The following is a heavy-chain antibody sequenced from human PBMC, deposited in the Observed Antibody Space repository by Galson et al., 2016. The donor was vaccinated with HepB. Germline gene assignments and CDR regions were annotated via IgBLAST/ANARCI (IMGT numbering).Heavy chain of an antibody. J-gene: IGHJ4*02. CDR1: GFTFSSYP. V-gene: IGHV3-23*01. Sequence: SLRLSCAASGFTFSSYPMSWVRQAPGKGLEWVSRISGSGDTTTYADSVRGRFTISRKNSKSTLFMQLSSLRAGDTAVYYCASMGGGSGSWYKDWGQGNLVTVSS. D-gene: IGHD6-13*01. CDR2: ISGSGDTT. CDR3: ASMGGGSGSWYKD.